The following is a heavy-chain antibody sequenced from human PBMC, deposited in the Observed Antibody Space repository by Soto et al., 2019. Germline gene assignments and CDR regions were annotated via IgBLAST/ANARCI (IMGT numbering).Heavy chain of an antibody. J-gene: IGHJ4*02. CDR1: GYSFTSYG. D-gene: IGHD2-8*02. Sequence: QVQLVQSGGEIKNPGASVKVSCKASGYSFTSYGISWVRQAPGQGLEWMGYVNTVNAYTYYAEKFRGRVTMTTDTPTATAYMELRSRTSDDTAVYYCARDWSKAMAIIADYWGQGTLVTVSS. V-gene: IGHV1-18*04. CDR3: ARDWSKAMAIIADY. CDR2: VNTVNAYT.